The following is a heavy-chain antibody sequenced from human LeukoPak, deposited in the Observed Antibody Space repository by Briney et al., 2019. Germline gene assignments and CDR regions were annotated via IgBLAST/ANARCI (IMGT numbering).Heavy chain of an antibody. CDR3: ASNLEIGVQLWLQGYYGMDV. CDR1: GYTFTGYY. Sequence: ASVKVSCKASGYTFTGYYMHWVRQAPGPGLEWMGWINANSGGTNYAQKFQGRVTMTRDTSISTAYMELSRLRSDDTAVYYCASNLEIGVQLWLQGYYGMDVWGQGTTVTVSS. CDR2: INANSGGT. J-gene: IGHJ6*02. V-gene: IGHV1-2*02. D-gene: IGHD5-18*01.